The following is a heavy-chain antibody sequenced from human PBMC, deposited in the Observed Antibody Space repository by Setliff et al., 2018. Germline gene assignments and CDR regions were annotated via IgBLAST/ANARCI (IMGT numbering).Heavy chain of an antibody. CDR2: INEAGREK. Sequence: PGGSLRLSCAASALTFSSYWMNWVRQAPGKGLEWVANINEAGREKFYVDSVKGRFAISRDNSKNTLYLQMNSLRAEDTAVYYCAKDPPYYYDSSGYHPDYWGQGTLVTVSS. V-gene: IGHV3-7*01. J-gene: IGHJ4*02. CDR3: AKDPPYYYDSSGYHPDY. CDR1: ALTFSSYW. D-gene: IGHD3-22*01.